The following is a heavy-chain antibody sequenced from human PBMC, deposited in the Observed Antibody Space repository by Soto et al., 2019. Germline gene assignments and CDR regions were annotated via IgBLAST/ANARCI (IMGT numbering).Heavy chain of an antibody. CDR2: ISHDGRIE. CDR3: ARDGLPDDFRSGGYWFDP. D-gene: IGHD3-3*01. CDR1: VFTFSTFA. V-gene: IGHV3-30-3*01. Sequence: GGSLLLSCVTSVFTFSTFALHWVGQAPGEGLEWVALISHDGRIEKYADSVKGRFTISRDNSKNTLYMQMDRLRLEDTGVYYCARDGLPDDFRSGGYWFDPWGQGTKVTVSS. J-gene: IGHJ5*02.